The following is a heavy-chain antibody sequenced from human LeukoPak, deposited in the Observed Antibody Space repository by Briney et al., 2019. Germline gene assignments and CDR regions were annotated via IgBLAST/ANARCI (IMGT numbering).Heavy chain of an antibody. D-gene: IGHD3-10*01. Sequence: GGSLRLSCAASGFTFSSYTMNWVRQPPGKGLEWVSNIGTSSTTIYYADSVKGRFTISRDNAKNSLYLQMNSLRAEDTAVYYCARDRDVLLLHMDVWGQGTTVTVSS. CDR3: ARDRDVLLLHMDV. CDR2: IGTSSTTI. CDR1: GFTFSSYT. J-gene: IGHJ6*02. V-gene: IGHV3-48*01.